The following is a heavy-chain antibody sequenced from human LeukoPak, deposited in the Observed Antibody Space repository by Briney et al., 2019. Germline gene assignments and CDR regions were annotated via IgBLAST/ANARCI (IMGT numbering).Heavy chain of an antibody. V-gene: IGHV3-64D*06. CDR3: VKATSGRLIDYYYGMDV. D-gene: IGHD6-19*01. J-gene: IGHJ6*04. CDR1: GFTFSSYA. Sequence: PGGSLRLSCSASGFTFSSYAMHWVRQAPGKGLEYVSAISSNGGSTYYADSVKGRFTISRDNSKNTLYLQVSSLRAEDTAVYYCVKATSGRLIDYYYGMDVWGKGTTVTVSS. CDR2: ISSNGGST.